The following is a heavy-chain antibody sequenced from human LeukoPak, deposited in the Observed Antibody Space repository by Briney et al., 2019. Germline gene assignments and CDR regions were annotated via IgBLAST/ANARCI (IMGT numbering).Heavy chain of an antibody. J-gene: IGHJ5*02. V-gene: IGHV3-30*18. CDR2: ISYDGSNK. CDR1: GFTFSSYG. Sequence: GGSLRLSCAASGFTFSSYGMHWVRQAPGKGLEWVAVISYDGSNKYYADSVKGRFTISRDNSKNMLYLQMNSLRAEDTAVYYCAKGYSSGWFGWFDPWGQGTLVTVSS. CDR3: AKGYSSGWFGWFDP. D-gene: IGHD6-19*01.